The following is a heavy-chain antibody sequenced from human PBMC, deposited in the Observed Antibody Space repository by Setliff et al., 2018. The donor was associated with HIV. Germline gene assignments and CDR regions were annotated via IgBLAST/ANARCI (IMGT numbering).Heavy chain of an antibody. CDR1: GGSISSYY. J-gene: IGHJ4*02. CDR2: IYYSGSS. CDR3: AGGDLYGDYAFSY. Sequence: SETLSLTCTVSGGSISSYYWSVFRQPPGKGLEWIGYIYYSGSSNYNPSLKSRVTISEDTSNNHFSLKLSSVTAADTAVYYCAGGDLYGDYAFSYWGQGTLVTVSS. V-gene: IGHV4-59*01. D-gene: IGHD4-17*01.